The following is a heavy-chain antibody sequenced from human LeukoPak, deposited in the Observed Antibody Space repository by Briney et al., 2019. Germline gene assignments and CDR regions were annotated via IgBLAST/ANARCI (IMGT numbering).Heavy chain of an antibody. CDR3: AREYGGNSGFDY. CDR1: GFTFSTHA. CDR2: IWFDGKNT. D-gene: IGHD4-23*01. V-gene: IGHV3-30*02. Sequence: PGGSLRLSCAASGFTFSTHAMHWVRQAPAKGLEWVAMIWFDGKNTHYVDSVKGRFTISRDNSKNTVDLRMNSLRAEDTAVYYCAREYGGNSGFDYWGQGTLVTVSS. J-gene: IGHJ4*02.